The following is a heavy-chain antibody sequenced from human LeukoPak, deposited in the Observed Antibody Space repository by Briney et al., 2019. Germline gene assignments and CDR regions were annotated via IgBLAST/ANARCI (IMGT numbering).Heavy chain of an antibody. CDR3: ARAQGVYDSSGYYYGVWFDP. D-gene: IGHD3-22*01. CDR1: GGSISSYY. CDR2: IYYSGST. J-gene: IGHJ5*02. V-gene: IGHV4-59*01. Sequence: PSETLFLTCTVSGGSISSYYWSWIRQPPGKGLEWIGYIYYSGSTNYNPSLKSRVTISVDTSKNQFSLKLSSVTAADTAVYYCARAQGVYDSSGYYYGVWFDPWGQGTLVTVSS.